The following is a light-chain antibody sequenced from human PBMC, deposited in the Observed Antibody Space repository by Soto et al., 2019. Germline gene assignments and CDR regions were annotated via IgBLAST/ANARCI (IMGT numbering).Light chain of an antibody. CDR1: RSNIGSNY. Sequence: QSVLTQPPSVSAAPGQKVSISCSGSRSNIGSNYVSWYQQLPGTAPKLLIYDNDKRPSGIPDRFSGSKSGTSATLGITGLQTGDEADYYCRTWDSSLSAGVFGGGTKLTVL. CDR3: RTWDSSLSAGV. CDR2: DND. J-gene: IGLJ2*01. V-gene: IGLV1-51*01.